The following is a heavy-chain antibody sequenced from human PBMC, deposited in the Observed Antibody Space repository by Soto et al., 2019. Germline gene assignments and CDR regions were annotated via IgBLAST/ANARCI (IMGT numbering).Heavy chain of an antibody. D-gene: IGHD3-22*01. J-gene: IGHJ3*02. CDR2: TYYRSKWYT. Sequence: PSQTLSLTCASSGDSVSSNSAAWNWIRQSPSRGLEWLGRTYYRSKWYTDYAVSVISRIIINSDTTKNQFSLQLNSMTPKDTALYYCAREYYDSSGHGASDIWGQGTMVTVSS. CDR3: AREYYDSSGHGASDI. V-gene: IGHV6-1*01. CDR1: GDSVSSNSAA.